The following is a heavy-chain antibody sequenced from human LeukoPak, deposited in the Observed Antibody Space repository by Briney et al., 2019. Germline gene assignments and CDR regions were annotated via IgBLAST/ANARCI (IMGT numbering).Heavy chain of an antibody. CDR1: GFSFSKYA. CDR3: ARAPSEIGGYYPEYFRH. Sequence: GGSLRLSCAASGFSFSKYAMSWVRQVPGKGLEWVSRIKSDGRTNYADSVKGRFTISRDNAKNTVSLQMNSLRAEDTGVYYCARAPSEIGGYYPEYFRHWGQGTLVAVSS. J-gene: IGHJ1*01. V-gene: IGHV3-74*01. CDR2: IKSDGRT. D-gene: IGHD3-22*01.